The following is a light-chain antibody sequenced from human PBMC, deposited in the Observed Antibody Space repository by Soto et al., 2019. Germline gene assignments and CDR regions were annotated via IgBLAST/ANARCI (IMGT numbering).Light chain of an antibody. V-gene: IGKV3-11*01. Sequence: EIVLTQSPDTLSLTPGEGASLSCRASQSVHTFLAWYQQKPGQPPRLLIYGASTRATGVPARFSGSGSGTDFTLTISSLEPEDFAVYYCHQRSNWPPDTLGQGTRLEIK. CDR2: GAS. CDR1: QSVHTF. J-gene: IGKJ5*01. CDR3: HQRSNWPPDT.